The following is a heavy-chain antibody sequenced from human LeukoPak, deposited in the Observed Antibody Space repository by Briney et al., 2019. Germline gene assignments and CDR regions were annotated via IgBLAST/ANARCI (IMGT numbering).Heavy chain of an antibody. D-gene: IGHD4-17*01. CDR2: INSDGNSI. Sequence: GGSLRLSCAASGFTLSTYWMHWVRQAPGKGLVWVSRINSDGNSINYADSVKGRFTISRDNAKNTLYLQMNSLRAEDTAVYYCARGADDYGDAFDIWGQGTMVTVSS. CDR1: GFTLSTYW. V-gene: IGHV3-74*01. CDR3: ARGADDYGDAFDI. J-gene: IGHJ3*02.